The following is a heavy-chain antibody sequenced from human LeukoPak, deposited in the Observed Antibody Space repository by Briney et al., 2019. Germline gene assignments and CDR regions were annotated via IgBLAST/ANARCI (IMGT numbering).Heavy chain of an antibody. V-gene: IGHV3-23*01. D-gene: IGHD3-22*01. CDR1: GITLSNYG. J-gene: IGHJ4*02. Sequence: GGSLRLSCAVSGITLSNYGMTWVRQAPGKGLEWVAGLSGSGGSTNYADSVKGRFTISRDNAKNTLYLQMNSLRAEDTAVYFCAKRGVVIRVILVGFHKEAYYFDSWGQGALVTVSS. CDR2: LSGSGGST. CDR3: AKRGVVIRVILVGFHKEAYYFDS.